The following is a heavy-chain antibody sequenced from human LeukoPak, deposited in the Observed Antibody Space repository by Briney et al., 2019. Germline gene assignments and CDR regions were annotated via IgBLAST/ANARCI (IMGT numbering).Heavy chain of an antibody. D-gene: IGHD1-26*01. V-gene: IGHV1-69*13. CDR2: IIPIFGTA. CDR1: GGTFSSYA. Sequence: SVKVSCKASGGTFSSYAISWVRQAPGQGLEWMGGIIPIFGTANYAQKFQGRVTITADESTSTAYMELSSLRSEDTAVYYCARRRRKYSGSFNYNYYYYGMDVWGQGTTVTVSS. J-gene: IGHJ6*02. CDR3: ARRRRKYSGSFNYNYYYYGMDV.